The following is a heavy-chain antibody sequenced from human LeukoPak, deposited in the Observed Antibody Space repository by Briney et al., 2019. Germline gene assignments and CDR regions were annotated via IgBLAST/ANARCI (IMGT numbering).Heavy chain of an antibody. J-gene: IGHJ4*02. CDR3: ARTLPSGTSDY. CDR1: GGSISSYY. V-gene: IGHV4-59*01. D-gene: IGHD3-10*01. Sequence: SETLSLTCTVSGGSISSYYRSWIRQPPGKGLEWIAYIYYSGTTNYNPSLKSRVTVSVDTVRNQFSLKLSSVTAADTAVYYCARTLPSGTSDYWGQGTLVTVSS. CDR2: IYYSGTT.